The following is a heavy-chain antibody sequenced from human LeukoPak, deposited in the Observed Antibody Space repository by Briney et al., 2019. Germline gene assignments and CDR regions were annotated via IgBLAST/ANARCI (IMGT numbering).Heavy chain of an antibody. CDR2: IYPGDSDT. CDR1: GYSFTTYW. CDR3: ARSTGFDWFSGAFDI. D-gene: IGHD3-9*01. J-gene: IGHJ3*02. Sequence: GESLKISCKGSGYSFTTYWIAWVRQMPGKGLEWMGIIYPGDSDTRYSPSFQGQVTISADKSISTAYLQWSSLKASDTAMYYCARSTGFDWFSGAFDIWGQGTMVTVSS. V-gene: IGHV5-51*01.